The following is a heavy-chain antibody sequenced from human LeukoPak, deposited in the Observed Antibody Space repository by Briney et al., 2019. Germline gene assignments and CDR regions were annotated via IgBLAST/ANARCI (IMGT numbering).Heavy chain of an antibody. J-gene: IGHJ4*02. CDR3: ARESSVGAHKAFDY. CDR1: GLTFSSYW. Sequence: GGSLRLSCAASGLTFSSYWMHWVRQAPGKGLVWVSRINSDGSSTSYADSVKGRFTISRDNAKNTLYLQMNSLRAEDTAVYYCARESSVGAHKAFDYWGQGTLVTVSS. V-gene: IGHV3-74*01. CDR2: INSDGSST. D-gene: IGHD1-26*01.